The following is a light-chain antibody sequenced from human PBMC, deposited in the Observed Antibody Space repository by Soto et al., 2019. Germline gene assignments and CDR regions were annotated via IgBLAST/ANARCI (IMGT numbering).Light chain of an antibody. Sequence: QMTQSPSSLSASVGDRVTITCRASQVITNFLAWYQQTPGKVPRLLIYSASTLQSGVPSRSSGSGSGTDFTLTISSLQPEDVGTYYCQKYNSAPLTFGGGTKVDIK. CDR1: QVITNF. V-gene: IGKV1-27*01. CDR2: SAS. CDR3: QKYNSAPLT. J-gene: IGKJ4*01.